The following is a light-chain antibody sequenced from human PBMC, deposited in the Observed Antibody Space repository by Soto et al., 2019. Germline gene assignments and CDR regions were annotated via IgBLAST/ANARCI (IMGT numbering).Light chain of an antibody. V-gene: IGKV1-5*01. J-gene: IGKJ1*01. CDR3: QQYNSYSGS. Sequence: DIQMTQSPSTLSSSLGDRVTITCRASQSISSWLAWYQQKPGKAPKLLIYDASSLESGVPSRFSGSGSGTEFTLTISSLQHDDFATYYCQQYNSYSGSFGQGTKVDIK. CDR1: QSISSW. CDR2: DAS.